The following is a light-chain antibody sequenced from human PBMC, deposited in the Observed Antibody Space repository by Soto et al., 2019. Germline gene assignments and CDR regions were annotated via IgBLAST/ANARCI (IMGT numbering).Light chain of an antibody. V-gene: IGLV1-51*01. CDR1: SSNIVNNY. CDR3: GTWDSALSGGV. J-gene: IGLJ2*01. CDR2: DNT. Sequence: QSVLTQPPSVSAAPGQKVTISCSGSSSNIVNNYVSWYQQLPGTAPKLLIYDNTERPSGIPDRFSGSKSGASATLAITGLQTGDEGDYYCGTWDSALSGGVFGGGTKLTVL.